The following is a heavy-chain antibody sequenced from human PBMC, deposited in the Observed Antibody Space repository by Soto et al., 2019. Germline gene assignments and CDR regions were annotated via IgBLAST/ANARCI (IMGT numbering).Heavy chain of an antibody. Sequence: GASVKLSCKASGYTFTGYYMHWVRQAPGQGLEWMGWINPNSGGTNYAQKFQGWVTMTRDTSISTAYMELSRLRSDDTAVYYCARDRIGSTRGAMDVWGKGTTVTVSS. J-gene: IGHJ6*03. D-gene: IGHD2-2*01. CDR1: GYTFTGYY. CDR3: ARDRIGSTRGAMDV. V-gene: IGHV1-2*04. CDR2: INPNSGGT.